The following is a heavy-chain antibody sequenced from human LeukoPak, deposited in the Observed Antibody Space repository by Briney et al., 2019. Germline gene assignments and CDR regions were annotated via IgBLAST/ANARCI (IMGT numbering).Heavy chain of an antibody. CDR1: GFTFSSYA. Sequence: PGGSLRLSCAASGFTFSSYAMSWVRQAPGKGLEWVSAISGSGGSTYYADSVKGRFTISRDSSKNTLYLQMNSLRAEDTAVYYCAKGLTYYYDSSGYYFDYWGQGTLVTVSS. V-gene: IGHV3-23*01. CDR2: ISGSGGST. J-gene: IGHJ4*02. D-gene: IGHD3-22*01. CDR3: AKGLTYYYDSSGYYFDY.